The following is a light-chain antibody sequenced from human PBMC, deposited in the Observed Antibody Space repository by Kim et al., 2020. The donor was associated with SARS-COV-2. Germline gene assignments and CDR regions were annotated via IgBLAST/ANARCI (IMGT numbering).Light chain of an antibody. J-gene: IGKJ3*01. CDR1: QSVSSSY. V-gene: IGKV3-20*01. Sequence: LSPGERATLSCRASQSVSSSYLAWYQQKPGQAPRLLIYGASSRATGIPDRFSGSGSGTDFTLTISRLEPEDFAVYYCQQYGSSPSFGPGTKVDIK. CDR2: GAS. CDR3: QQYGSSPS.